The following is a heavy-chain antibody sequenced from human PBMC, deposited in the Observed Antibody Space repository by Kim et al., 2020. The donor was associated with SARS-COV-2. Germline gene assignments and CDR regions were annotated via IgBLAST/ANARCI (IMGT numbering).Heavy chain of an antibody. CDR2: INSDGSST. Sequence: GGSLRLSCAASGFTFSSYWMHWVRQAPGKGLVWVSRINSDGSSTSYADSVKGRFTISRDNAKNTPYLQMNSLRAEDTAVYYCARATIVGAYGYWGQGTLVTVSS. D-gene: IGHD1-26*01. CDR3: ARATIVGAYGY. V-gene: IGHV3-74*01. J-gene: IGHJ4*02. CDR1: GFTFSSYW.